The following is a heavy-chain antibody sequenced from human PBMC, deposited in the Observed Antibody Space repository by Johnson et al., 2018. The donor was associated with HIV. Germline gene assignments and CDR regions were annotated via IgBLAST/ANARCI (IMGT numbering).Heavy chain of an antibody. D-gene: IGHD4-23*01. V-gene: IGHV3-30*09. Sequence: QVQLVESGGGVVQPGRSLRLSCAASGFTFSSYAMHWVRQAPGKGLEWVAVISYDGSEKYFADSVKGRFAISRDSSKNTLYLQMNSLRAEDTAMYYCAKSPAKDHGGNSGAFAIWGQGTMVTVSS. CDR2: ISYDGSEK. CDR3: AKSPAKDHGGNSGAFAI. CDR1: GFTFSSYA. J-gene: IGHJ3*02.